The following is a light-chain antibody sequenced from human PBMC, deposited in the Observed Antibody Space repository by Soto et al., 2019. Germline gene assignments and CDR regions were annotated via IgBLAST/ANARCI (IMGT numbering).Light chain of an antibody. V-gene: IGKV1-5*03. Sequence: DIQMTQSPSSVSASVGDRVTITFRASQSISSWLAWYQQKPGKAPKLLIYKASSLESEVPSRFSGSGSGTDFTLTISSLQPDDFATYYCQQYNSYWTFGQGTKVDIK. CDR3: QQYNSYWT. CDR1: QSISSW. J-gene: IGKJ1*01. CDR2: KAS.